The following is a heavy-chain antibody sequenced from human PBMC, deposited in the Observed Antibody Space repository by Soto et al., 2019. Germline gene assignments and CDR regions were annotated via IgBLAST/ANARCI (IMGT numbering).Heavy chain of an antibody. V-gene: IGHV3-11*06. CDR3: ARDIGCSTGSLPYYFDY. J-gene: IGHJ4*02. D-gene: IGHD2-8*01. CDR1: GFTFSDYY. CDR2: ISSSSSYT. Sequence: QVQLVESGGGLVKPGGSLRLSCAASGFTFSDYYMSWIRQAPGKGLEWVSYISSSSSYTNYADSVKGRFTISRDNAKNSLYLQMNSLRAEDTAVYYCARDIGCSTGSLPYYFDYWGQGTLVTVSS.